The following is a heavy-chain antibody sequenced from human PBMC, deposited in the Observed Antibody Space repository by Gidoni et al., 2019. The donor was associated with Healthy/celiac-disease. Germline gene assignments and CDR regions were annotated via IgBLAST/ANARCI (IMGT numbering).Heavy chain of an antibody. CDR2: ISGSGGST. CDR3: AKDYRYDSSGHHDY. CDR1: GVTFSSYA. Sequence: EVQLLESGGGLVQPGRSLSLSCAASGVTFSSYAMSWVRQAPGKGLDWVSAISGSGGSTYYADSVKGRFTISRDNSKNTLYLQMNSLRAEDTAVYYCAKDYRYDSSGHHDYWGQGTLVTVSS. J-gene: IGHJ4*02. D-gene: IGHD3-22*01. V-gene: IGHV3-23*01.